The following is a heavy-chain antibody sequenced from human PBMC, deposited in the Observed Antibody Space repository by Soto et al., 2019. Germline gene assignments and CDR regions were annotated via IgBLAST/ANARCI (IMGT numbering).Heavy chain of an antibody. CDR2: INDSGGT. Sequence: QVQQQQWGAGLLKPSDTLSLICGVYGGSIRGFYWSWIRQSPGKGLEWIGDINDSGGTNYNPSLKGRVTTSLDTSKKQVSLMVTSVTAADTVVYYCARGRYSYETIHYKFYYSALDVWGQGTTVTVSS. V-gene: IGHV4-34*01. D-gene: IGHD3-22*01. CDR3: ARGRYSYETIHYKFYYSALDV. CDR1: GGSIRGFY. J-gene: IGHJ6*02.